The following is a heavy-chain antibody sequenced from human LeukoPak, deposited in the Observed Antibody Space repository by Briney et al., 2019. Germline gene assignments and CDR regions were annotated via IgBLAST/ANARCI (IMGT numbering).Heavy chain of an antibody. CDR2: IYYSGST. Sequence: SETLSLTCTVSGGSISSYYWSWIRQPPGTGLEWIGYIYYSGSTNYNPSLKSRVTISVDTSKNQFSLKLSSVTAADTAVYYCARLGYYYYMDVWGKGTTVTVSS. V-gene: IGHV4-59*13. J-gene: IGHJ6*03. CDR3: ARLGYYYYMDV. CDR1: GGSISSYY.